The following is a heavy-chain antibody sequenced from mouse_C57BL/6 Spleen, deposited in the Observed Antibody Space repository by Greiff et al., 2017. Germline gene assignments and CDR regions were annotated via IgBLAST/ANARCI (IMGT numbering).Heavy chain of an antibody. V-gene: IGHV1-4*01. J-gene: IGHJ3*01. D-gene: IGHD2-4*01. CDR3: ARKDYDYAWFAY. CDR2: INPSSGYT. Sequence: VQLQQSGAELARPGASVQMSCKASGYTFTSYTMHWVKQRPGQGLEWIGYINPSSGYTKYNQKFKDKATLTADKSSSTAYMQLSSLTSEDSAVYYCARKDYDYAWFAYWGQGTLVTVSA. CDR1: GYTFTSYT.